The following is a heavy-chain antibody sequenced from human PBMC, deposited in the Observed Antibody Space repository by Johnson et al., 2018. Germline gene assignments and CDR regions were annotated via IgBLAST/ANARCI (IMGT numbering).Heavy chain of an antibody. CDR3: ARGWGSSWAHYYDYMDV. CDR1: GGSFSAYY. D-gene: IGHD6-13*01. CDR2: INHSGST. V-gene: IGHV4-34*01. J-gene: IGHJ6*03. Sequence: QVQLQQWGAGLLKPPETLSLTCAVYGGSFSAYYWSWIRQPPGKGLEWIGEINHSGSTNYNPSLKSRVTISVDTSKNQFSLNLSSVTAADTAVYYGARGWGSSWAHYYDYMDVWGKGTTVTVSS.